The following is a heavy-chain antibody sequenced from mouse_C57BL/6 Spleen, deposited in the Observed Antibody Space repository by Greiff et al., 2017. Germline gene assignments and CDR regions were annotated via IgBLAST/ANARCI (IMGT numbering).Heavy chain of an antibody. V-gene: IGHV1-82*01. Sequence: VQLQQSGPELVKPGASVKISCTASGYAFSSSWMNWVKPRPGKGLEWIGRISPGGGDTNYNGKFKGKATLTADKSSSTDYMQLSSLTSEDSAVYFCAREGLGLAWFAYWGQGTLVTVSA. J-gene: IGHJ3*01. CDR3: AREGLGLAWFAY. CDR1: GYAFSSSW. D-gene: IGHD4-1*01. CDR2: ISPGGGDT.